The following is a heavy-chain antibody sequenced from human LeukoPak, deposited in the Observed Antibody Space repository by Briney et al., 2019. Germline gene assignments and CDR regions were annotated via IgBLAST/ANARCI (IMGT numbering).Heavy chain of an antibody. J-gene: IGHJ4*02. CDR1: GGSISSYY. V-gene: IGHV4-59*01. Sequence: SETLSLTCTVSGGSISSYYWSWIRQPPGKGLEWIGYIYYSGSTNYNPSLKSRVTISVDTSKNQFSLKLSSVTAADTAVYYCASRPPYYDFFDYWGQGTLVTVSS. D-gene: IGHD3-3*01. CDR2: IYYSGST. CDR3: ASRPPYYDFFDY.